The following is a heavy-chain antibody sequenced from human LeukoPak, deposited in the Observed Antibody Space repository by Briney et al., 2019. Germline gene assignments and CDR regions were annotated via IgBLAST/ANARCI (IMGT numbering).Heavy chain of an antibody. Sequence: SETLSLTCAVYGGSFSGYYWSWIRQPPGKGLEWIGEINHSGSTNYNPSLKSRVTISVDTSKNQFSLKLSSVTAADTAVYYCASLEGCKALRFGPAPYFDYWGQGTLVTVSS. J-gene: IGHJ4*02. CDR3: ASLEGCKALRFGPAPYFDY. CDR2: INHSGST. CDR1: GGSFSGYY. D-gene: IGHD3-3*01. V-gene: IGHV4-34*01.